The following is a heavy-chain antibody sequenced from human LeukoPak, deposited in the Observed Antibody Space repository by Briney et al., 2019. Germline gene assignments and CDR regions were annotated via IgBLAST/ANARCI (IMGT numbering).Heavy chain of an antibody. CDR1: GGSISSYY. CDR2: IYYSGST. D-gene: IGHD3-10*01. V-gene: IGHV4-59*08. Sequence: PSETLSLTCTVSGGSISSYYWSWIRQPPGKGLGWIGYIYYSGSTNYNPSLKSRVTISVDTSKNQFSLKLSSVTAADTAVYYCARLFRGGYYYYGMDVWGQGTTVTVSS. CDR3: ARLFRGGYYYYGMDV. J-gene: IGHJ6*02.